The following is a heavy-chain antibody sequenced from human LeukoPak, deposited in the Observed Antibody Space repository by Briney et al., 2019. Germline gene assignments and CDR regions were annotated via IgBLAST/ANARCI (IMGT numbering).Heavy chain of an antibody. J-gene: IGHJ4*02. D-gene: IGHD3-10*01. CDR3: AKGGGMIRSSRFDY. Sequence: GGSLRLSCAASGFTFSTYAMNWVRQAPGKGLAWVSTINHNGGNTYYADSVKGRFTISRDNSKNSLYLQMNSLRTEDTALYYCAKGGGMIRSSRFDYWGQGTLVTVSS. CDR1: GFTFSTYA. CDR2: INHNGGNT. V-gene: IGHV3-43*02.